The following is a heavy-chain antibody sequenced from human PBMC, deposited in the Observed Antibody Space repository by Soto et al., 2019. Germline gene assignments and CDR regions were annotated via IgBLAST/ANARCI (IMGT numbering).Heavy chain of an antibody. CDR1: GFTFSSYW. J-gene: IGHJ5*02. Sequence: GGALRLSCSASGFTFSSYWMSWVRQAPGKGLEWVANIKQDGSEKYYVDSVKGRFTISRDNAKNSLYLQMNSLRAEDTAVYYCARVGGVLRYFDWYGWFDPWGQGTLVTVSS. D-gene: IGHD3-9*01. CDR3: ARVGGVLRYFDWYGWFDP. CDR2: IKQDGSEK. V-gene: IGHV3-7*01.